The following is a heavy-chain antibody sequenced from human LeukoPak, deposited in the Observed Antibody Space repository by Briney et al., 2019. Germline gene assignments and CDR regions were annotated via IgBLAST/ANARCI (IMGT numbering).Heavy chain of an antibody. V-gene: IGHV3-23*01. J-gene: IGHJ4*02. CDR1: GFTFSSYA. CDR3: AKRRDIVVVVGASGDYYFDY. D-gene: IGHD2-15*01. Sequence: PGGSLRLSCAASGFTFSSYAMSWVRQAPGKGLEWVSTVSASGGSTYNADSVKGRFTISRDNSKSTMYLQMNSMRAEDTAVYYCAKRRDIVVVVGASGDYYFDYWGQGTLVTVSS. CDR2: VSASGGST.